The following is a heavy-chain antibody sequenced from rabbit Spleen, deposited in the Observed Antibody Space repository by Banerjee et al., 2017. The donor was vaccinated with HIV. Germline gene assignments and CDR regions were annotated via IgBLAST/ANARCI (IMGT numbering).Heavy chain of an antibody. V-gene: IGHV1S45*01. Sequence: QEQLEESGGGLVKPEGSLTLTCKASGFSFSARDVMCWVRQAPGKGLEWIACINTATGKAVYASWVNGRFTISKTSSTTVTLQMTTVTGADTATYFCATNPYSRADTYVVLWGPGTLVTVS. D-gene: IGHD6-1*01. CDR2: INTATGKA. J-gene: IGHJ4*01. CDR3: ATNPYSRADTYVVL. CDR1: GFSFSARDV.